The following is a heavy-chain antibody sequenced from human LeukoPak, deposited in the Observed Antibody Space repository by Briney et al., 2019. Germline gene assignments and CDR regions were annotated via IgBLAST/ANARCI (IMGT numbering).Heavy chain of an antibody. CDR1: GFTFSSYW. V-gene: IGHV3-7*03. Sequence: GGSLRLSCAASGFTFSSYWMSWVRQAPGKGLEWVANIKQDGSEKYYVDSVKGRFTISRDNAKNSLYLQMNSLRAEDMALYYCAKVGSAWNYLNYFDYWGQGTLVTVSS. D-gene: IGHD1-7*01. J-gene: IGHJ4*02. CDR3: AKVGSAWNYLNYFDY. CDR2: IKQDGSEK.